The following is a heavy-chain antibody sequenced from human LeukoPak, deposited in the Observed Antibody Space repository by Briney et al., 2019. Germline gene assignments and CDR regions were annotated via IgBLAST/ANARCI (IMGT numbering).Heavy chain of an antibody. Sequence: VASVKVSCKASGYTFTGYYMHWVRQAPGQGLEWMGWINPNSGGTNYAQKFQGRVTMTRDTSISTAYKELSRLRSDDTAVYYCARDPIGVVVAATVFDPWGQGTLVTVSS. D-gene: IGHD2-15*01. J-gene: IGHJ5*02. CDR2: INPNSGGT. V-gene: IGHV1-2*02. CDR3: ARDPIGVVVAATVFDP. CDR1: GYTFTGYY.